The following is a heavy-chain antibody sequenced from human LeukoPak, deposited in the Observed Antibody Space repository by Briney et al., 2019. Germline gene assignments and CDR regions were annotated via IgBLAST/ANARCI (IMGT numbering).Heavy chain of an antibody. CDR1: GFTFSSYG. Sequence: GGSLRLSCAASGFTFSSYGMHWVRQAPGKGLEWVAVISYDGSNKYYADSVKGRFTISRDNARDSLFLQMNSLRAEDTAVYYCARLQGDYTTYDSWGQGTLVTVSS. CDR3: ARLQGDYTTYDS. D-gene: IGHD2/OR15-2a*01. V-gene: IGHV3-30*03. J-gene: IGHJ4*02. CDR2: ISYDGSNK.